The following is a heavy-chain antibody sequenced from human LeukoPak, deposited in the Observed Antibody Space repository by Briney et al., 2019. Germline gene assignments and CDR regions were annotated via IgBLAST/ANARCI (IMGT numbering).Heavy chain of an antibody. CDR2: MNPNSGGT. CDR1: GYTFTSYD. D-gene: IGHD6-6*01. CDR3: ARDTKAARPDYYFDY. J-gene: IGHJ4*02. Sequence: ASVKVSCKASGYTFTSYDINWVRQATGQGLEWMGWMNPNSGGTNYAQKFQGRVTMTRDTSISTAYMELSRLRSDDTAVYYCARDTKAARPDYYFDYWGQGTLVTVSS. V-gene: IGHV1-2*02.